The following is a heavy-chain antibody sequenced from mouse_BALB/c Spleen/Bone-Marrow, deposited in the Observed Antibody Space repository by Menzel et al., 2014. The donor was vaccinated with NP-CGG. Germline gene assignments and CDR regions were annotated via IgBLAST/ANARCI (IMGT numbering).Heavy chain of an antibody. V-gene: IGHV1-54*01. CDR2: INAGSGGT. CDR3: ASSLAGKKAFDY. J-gene: IGHJ2*01. D-gene: IGHD4-1*01. CDR1: GYVFTNYL. Sequence: VQLHQSGAELVRPGTSVKVSCKASGYVFTNYLIEWVKQRPGQGLEWIGVINAGSGGTDYSEKFKGEATLTADKSSSTAYMQLSGRTAADYAADVWASSLAGKKAFDYWGRGTTLTVSS.